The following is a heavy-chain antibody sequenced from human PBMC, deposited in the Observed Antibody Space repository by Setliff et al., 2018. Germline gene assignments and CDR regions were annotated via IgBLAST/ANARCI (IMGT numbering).Heavy chain of an antibody. D-gene: IGHD2-2*02. CDR2: INHSGST. J-gene: IGHJ6*02. V-gene: IGHV4-34*01. Sequence: SETLSLTCGGYGGSISDYYWSWIRQPPGKGLEWIGEINHSGSTNYNPSLKSRVTISLDTSRNQVSLKLSSVTAADTAVYYCARDRQYCSSTSCYTSYFYYYAMDIWGQGTTDTVSS. CDR1: GGSISDYY. CDR3: ARDRQYCSSTSCYTSYFYYYAMDI.